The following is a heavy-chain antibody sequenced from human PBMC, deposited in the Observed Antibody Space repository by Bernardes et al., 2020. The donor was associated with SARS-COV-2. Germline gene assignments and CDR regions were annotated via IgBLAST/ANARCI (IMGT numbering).Heavy chain of an antibody. J-gene: IGHJ5*02. CDR2: IDPGDSDT. CDR1: GYSFTSYW. D-gene: IGHD6-13*01. V-gene: IGHV5-51*01. Sequence: GESLKISCKGSGYSFTSYWIGWVRQMPGKGLEWMGIIDPGDSDTRYSPSFQGQITISADKSISTAYLQWSSLKASDTAMYYCARHLGSSSGWYWFDPWGQGTLVTVSS. CDR3: ARHLGSSSGWYWFDP.